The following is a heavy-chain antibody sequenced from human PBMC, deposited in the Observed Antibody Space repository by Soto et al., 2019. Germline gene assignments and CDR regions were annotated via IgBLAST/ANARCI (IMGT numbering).Heavy chain of an antibody. J-gene: IGHJ4*02. CDR2: ISSSSSYI. D-gene: IGHD5-18*01. CDR1: GFTFSSYS. Sequence: GGSLRLSCAASGFTFSSYSMNWVRQAPGKGLEWVSSISSSSSYIYYADSVKGRFTISRDNAKNSLYLQMNSLRAEDTAVYYCVRDRRWDTAMVTPPYYWGQGTLVTVSS. V-gene: IGHV3-21*01. CDR3: VRDRRWDTAMVTPPYY.